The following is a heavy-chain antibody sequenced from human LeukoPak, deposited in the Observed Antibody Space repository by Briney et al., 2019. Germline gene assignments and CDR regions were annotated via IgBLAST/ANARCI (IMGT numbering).Heavy chain of an antibody. V-gene: IGHV3-21*01. CDR1: GFTFSSYS. CDR3: ARDQEGPAAILEDAFDI. Sequence: PGGSLRLSCAASGFTFSSYSMNWVRQAPGKGLEWVSSISSSSSYIYYADSVKGRFTISRDNAKNSLYLKMNSLRAEDTAVYYCARDQEGPAAILEDAFDIWGQGTMVTVSS. CDR2: ISSSSSYI. D-gene: IGHD2-2*02. J-gene: IGHJ3*02.